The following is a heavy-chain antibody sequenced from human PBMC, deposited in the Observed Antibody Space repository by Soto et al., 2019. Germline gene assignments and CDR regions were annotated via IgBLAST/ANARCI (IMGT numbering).Heavy chain of an antibody. Sequence: QVRLQESGPGRVKPSETLSLSCIVSGGTIFTYPWSWIRQPPGKGLEWIGFIDHTGSTKYNPSFKSRVPMSVDTSDNRFSLRLNSVTAADTAVYYCARQGGGTSWFRVDHWGQGTLVTVSS. CDR1: GGTIFTYP. CDR2: IDHTGST. V-gene: IGHV4-59*08. CDR3: ARQGGGTSWFRVDH. J-gene: IGHJ4*02. D-gene: IGHD6-13*01.